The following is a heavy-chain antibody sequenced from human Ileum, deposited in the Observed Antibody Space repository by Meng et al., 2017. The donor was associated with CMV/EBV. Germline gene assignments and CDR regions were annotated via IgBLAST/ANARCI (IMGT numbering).Heavy chain of an antibody. Sequence: SWAAAGSTCSGYWMRWVRQAPGKGLVSVTHINNDRSNTTYANSVKSRFTISRDNAKNTLYLQMNSPRAEDTAVYYCARSVVAINDYWGQGALVTVS. J-gene: IGHJ4*02. CDR3: ARSVVAINDY. D-gene: IGHD2-21*01. V-gene: IGHV3-74*01. CDR1: GSTCSGYW. CDR2: INNDRSNT.